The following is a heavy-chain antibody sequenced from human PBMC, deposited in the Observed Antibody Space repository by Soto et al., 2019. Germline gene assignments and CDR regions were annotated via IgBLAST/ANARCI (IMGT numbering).Heavy chain of an antibody. V-gene: IGHV2-26*01. CDR3: ARTYSSSLYIRCMDV. CDR2: IFSNDEK. CDR1: GFSLSNARMG. D-gene: IGHD6-13*01. J-gene: IGHJ6*02. Sequence: SGPTLVNPTETLTLTCTVSGFSLSNARMGVSWIRQPPGKALEWLAHIFSNDEKSYSTSLKSRLTISKDTSKSQVVLTMTNMDPVDTATYYCARTYSSSLYIRCMDVCGQGTTVTVSS.